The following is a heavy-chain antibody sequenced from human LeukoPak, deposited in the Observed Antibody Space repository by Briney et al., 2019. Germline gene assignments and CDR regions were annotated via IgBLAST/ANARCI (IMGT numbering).Heavy chain of an antibody. J-gene: IGHJ3*02. V-gene: IGHV3-53*01. Sequence: GGSLRLSCAASGFTFSSNYMSWVRQAPGNGLEWVSVIYSGGSTYYADSVKGRFTISRDNSKNTLYLQMNSLRAEDTAVYYCARDVMDSSGPNAFDIWGQGTMVTVSS. CDR2: IYSGGST. D-gene: IGHD3-22*01. CDR3: ARDVMDSSGPNAFDI. CDR1: GFTFSSNY.